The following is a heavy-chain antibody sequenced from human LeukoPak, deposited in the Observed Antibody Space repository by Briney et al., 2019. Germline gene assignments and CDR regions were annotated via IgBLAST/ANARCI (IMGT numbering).Heavy chain of an antibody. D-gene: IGHD5-12*01. J-gene: IGHJ6*03. CDR1: GGSISSYY. V-gene: IGHV4-59*08. Sequence: SETLSLTCTVSGGSISSYYWSWIRQPPGKGLEWIGYIYYSGSTNYNPSLKSRVTISVDTSKNQFSLKLSSVTAADTAVYYCARSGYSGYDYRSRYYYYYMDVWGKGTTVTISS. CDR3: ARSGYSGYDYRSRYYYYYMDV. CDR2: IYYSGST.